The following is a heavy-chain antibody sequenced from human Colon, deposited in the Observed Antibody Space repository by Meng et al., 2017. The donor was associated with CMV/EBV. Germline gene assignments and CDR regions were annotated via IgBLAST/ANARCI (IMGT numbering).Heavy chain of an antibody. J-gene: IGHJ4*02. D-gene: IGHD3-22*01. CDR1: GFTFSSYS. CDR3: ARVYYYDSSGSYYFDY. V-gene: IGHV3-48*04. CDR2: ISSSSSTI. Sequence: GESLKISCAAFGFTFSSYSMNWVRQAPGKGLEWVSYISSSSSTIYYADSVKGRFTISRDNAKNSLYLQMNSLRAEDTAVYYCARVYYYDSSGSYYFDYWGQGTLVTVSS.